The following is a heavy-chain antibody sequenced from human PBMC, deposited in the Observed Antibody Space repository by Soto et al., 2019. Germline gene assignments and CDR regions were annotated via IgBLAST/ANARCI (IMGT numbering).Heavy chain of an antibody. CDR1: GGSISSSSYY. CDR3: AVHYYGSGSYRYYYYGMDV. D-gene: IGHD3-10*01. J-gene: IGHJ6*02. V-gene: IGHV4-39*01. CDR2: IYYSGST. Sequence: PSETLSLTCTVSGGSISSSSYYWGWIRQPPGKGLEWIGSIYYSGSTYYNPSLKSRVTISVDTSKNQFSLKLSSVTAADTAVYYCAVHYYGSGSYRYYYYGMDVWGQGTTVTVSS.